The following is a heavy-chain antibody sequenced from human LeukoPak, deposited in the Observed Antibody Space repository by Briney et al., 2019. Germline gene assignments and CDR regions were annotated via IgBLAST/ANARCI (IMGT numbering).Heavy chain of an antibody. Sequence: GGSLRLSCAASGFTFSLYAMHWVRQAPGKGLEYVSAISTNGGRTYYAHSVKGRFTISRDNSKKTLCLQMGSLRTEDMAVYYCARVSDWGTHWYFDLWGRGTLVTVSS. D-gene: IGHD7-27*01. CDR2: ISTNGGRT. V-gene: IGHV3-64*01. CDR1: GFTFSLYA. CDR3: ARVSDWGTHWYFDL. J-gene: IGHJ2*01.